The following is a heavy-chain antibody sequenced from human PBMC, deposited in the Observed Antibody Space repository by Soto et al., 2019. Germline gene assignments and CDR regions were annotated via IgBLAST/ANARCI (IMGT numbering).Heavy chain of an antibody. CDR1: GYTFTSNG. D-gene: IGHD3-10*01. CDR2: ISAYNGDT. J-gene: IGHJ3*01. Sequence: QVQVVQSGAEVKKPGASVKVSCKASGYTFTSNGFSWVRQAPGQGLEWMGWISAYNGDTDYAQKFQGRVTMTTDTSTSTAYMELRSLRFDDTAVYYCARGVPGTFGVFDVWGQGTMVTVS. V-gene: IGHV1-18*01. CDR3: ARGVPGTFGVFDV.